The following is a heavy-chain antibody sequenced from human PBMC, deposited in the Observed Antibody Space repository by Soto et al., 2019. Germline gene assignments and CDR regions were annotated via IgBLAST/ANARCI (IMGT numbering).Heavy chain of an antibody. V-gene: IGHV4-39*01. CDR3: RRSSRYSTDV. D-gene: IGHD6-19*01. CDR2: IYSIGNT. J-gene: IGHJ6*02. CDR1: GASSGSIAY. Sequence: SEPLCLTCTVSGASSGSIAYWGWIRQPPGKGLEWIGSIYSIGNTYYNPSLKSGVTISADTSKNQFSLNLISVTAADTAVYYCRRSSRYSTDVWGQGITVTVSS.